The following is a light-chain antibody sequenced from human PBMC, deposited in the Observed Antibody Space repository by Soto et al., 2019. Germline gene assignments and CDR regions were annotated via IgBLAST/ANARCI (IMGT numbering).Light chain of an antibody. Sequence: QSALTQPASVSGSPGQSITISCTGTSSDVGGYKYVSWYQQQPGKAPKLMIYEVSNRPSGVSNRFSGSKSGNTASLTISGLQAEDEADYYCSSYTSSSTPGVFGGGTKLTVL. CDR3: SSYTSSSTPGV. V-gene: IGLV2-14*01. CDR1: SSDVGGYKY. J-gene: IGLJ3*02. CDR2: EVS.